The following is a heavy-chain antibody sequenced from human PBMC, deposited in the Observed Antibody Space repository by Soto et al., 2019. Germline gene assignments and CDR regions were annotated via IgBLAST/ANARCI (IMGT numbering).Heavy chain of an antibody. Sequence: ASVKVSCKASGYTFTGYYMHWVRQAPGQGLEWMGWINPNSGGTNYAQKFQGWVTMTRDTSISTAYMELSRLRSDDTAVYYCARGGSLWFGELSAYYYSMDVWGQGTTVTSP. V-gene: IGHV1-2*04. CDR1: GYTFTGYY. CDR2: INPNSGGT. J-gene: IGHJ6*02. D-gene: IGHD3-10*01. CDR3: ARGGSLWFGELSAYYYSMDV.